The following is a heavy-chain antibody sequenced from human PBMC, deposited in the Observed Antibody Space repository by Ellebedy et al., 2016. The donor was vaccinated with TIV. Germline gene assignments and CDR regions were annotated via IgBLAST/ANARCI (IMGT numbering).Heavy chain of an antibody. D-gene: IGHD6-19*01. Sequence: GESLKISCTASGFTFSYYWMSWVRQAPGKGLEWVANIKQHGSEKDYVDSVKGRFTISRDDAKNSLYLQMNSLRDEDTAVYYCARDPRSGWYFDYWGQGTLVTVSS. CDR2: IKQHGSEK. V-gene: IGHV3-7*01. CDR1: GFTFSYYW. CDR3: ARDPRSGWYFDY. J-gene: IGHJ4*02.